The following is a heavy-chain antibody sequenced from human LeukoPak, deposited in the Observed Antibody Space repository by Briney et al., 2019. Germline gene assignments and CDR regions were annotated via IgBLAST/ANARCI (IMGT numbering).Heavy chain of an antibody. V-gene: IGHV1-2*02. D-gene: IGHD2-2*02. CDR3: ARGGYCSSTSCYTTVYYFDY. J-gene: IGHJ4*02. Sequence: GASVKVSCKASGYTFTGYYMHWVRQAPGQGLEWMGWINPNSGGTNYAQKFQGRVTMTRDTSISTAYMGLSRLRSDDTAVYYCARGGYCSSTSCYTTVYYFDYWGQGTLVTVSS. CDR1: GYTFTGYY. CDR2: INPNSGGT.